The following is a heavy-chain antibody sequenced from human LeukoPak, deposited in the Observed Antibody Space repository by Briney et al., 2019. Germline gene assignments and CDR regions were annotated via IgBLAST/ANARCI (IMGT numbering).Heavy chain of an antibody. V-gene: IGHV3-30*04. CDR2: ISYDGSNK. Sequence: GGSLRLSCAASGFIFSSYAMHWVRQAPGKGLEWVAVISYDGSNKYYADSVKGRFTIPRDNSKNTLYLQMNSLRAEDTAVYYCARVGPWVNPDYYYYYMDVWGKGTTVTVSS. D-gene: IGHD1-14*01. CDR3: ARVGPWVNPDYYYYYMDV. J-gene: IGHJ6*03. CDR1: GFIFSSYA.